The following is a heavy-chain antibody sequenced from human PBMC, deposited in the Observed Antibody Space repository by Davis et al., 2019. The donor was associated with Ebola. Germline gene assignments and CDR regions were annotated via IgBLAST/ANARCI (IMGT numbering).Heavy chain of an antibody. V-gene: IGHV3-21*04. CDR2: ISFTSSYI. J-gene: IGHJ4*02. CDR3: AKDRNSGSYYGVGGY. D-gene: IGHD1-26*01. Sequence: GESLKISCAASGFTFSTTTMNWVRQAPGKGLEWVSSISFTSSYIYYADSVKGRFTISRDNAKNSLYLQMNSLRAEDTAVYYCAKDRNSGSYYGVGGYWGQGTLVTVSS. CDR1: GFTFSTTT.